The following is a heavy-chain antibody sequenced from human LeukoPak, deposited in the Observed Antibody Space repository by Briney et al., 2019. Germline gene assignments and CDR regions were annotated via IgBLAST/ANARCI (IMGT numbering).Heavy chain of an antibody. CDR3: ATAYYMIVEDAFDI. J-gene: IGHJ3*02. Sequence: ASVKVSCKVSGYTLTELSMHWVRQAPGKGLEWMGGFDPEGGETIYAQKFQGRVTMTEDTSTDTAYMELSSLRSEDTAVYYCATAYYMIVEDAFDIWGQGTMVTVSS. V-gene: IGHV1-24*01. CDR1: GYTLTELS. D-gene: IGHD3-22*01. CDR2: FDPEGGET.